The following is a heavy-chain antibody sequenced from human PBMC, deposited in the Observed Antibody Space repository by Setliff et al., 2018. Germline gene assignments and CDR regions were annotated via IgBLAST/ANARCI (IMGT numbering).Heavy chain of an antibody. CDR3: VRAVVIRGSKPLYS. Sequence: GGSLRLSCAASGFSISDHYMDWVRQAPGKGLEWVGRTKNKANAGYMEYAASVKDRFIISRDDSKNSLYLQMYSLKSDDTAVYYCVRAVVIRGSKPLYSWGQGTLVTVSS. D-gene: IGHD3-10*01. CDR1: GFSISDHY. V-gene: IGHV3-72*01. J-gene: IGHJ4*02. CDR2: TKNKANAGYM.